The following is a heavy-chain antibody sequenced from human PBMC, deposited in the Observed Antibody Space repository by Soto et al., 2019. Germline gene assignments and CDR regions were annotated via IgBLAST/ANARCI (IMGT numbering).Heavy chain of an antibody. D-gene: IGHD3-3*01. CDR1: GYPVTAYY. V-gene: IGHV1-2*02. CDR2: INPATGAA. Sequence: QLHLVQSGAVVKKPGASVTVSCSASGYPVTAYYMHWVRQAPGRGLEWMGGINPATGAAKYTQTFQGRVTMTRDTSTSTVFMELSGLTSEATAGFYCARGGGVGVAGSAAFDMWGQGTVVTVSS. J-gene: IGHJ3*02. CDR3: ARGGGVGVAGSAAFDM.